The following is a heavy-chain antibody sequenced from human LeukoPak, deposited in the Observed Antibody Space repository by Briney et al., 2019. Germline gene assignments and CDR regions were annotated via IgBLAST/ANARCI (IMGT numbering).Heavy chain of an antibody. Sequence: PSETLSLTCTVSGDSISSESSCWGWIRRPPGKGLEWIASISHSGRTYYNPSLKSRVTISADTSKNHLSLKLDSLSAADTAVYYCVRHAPHENGNKQGFESWGRGTLVTVSS. J-gene: IGHJ4*02. CDR2: ISHSGRT. D-gene: IGHD2/OR15-2a*01. V-gene: IGHV4-39*01. CDR1: GDSISSESSC. CDR3: VRHAPHENGNKQGFES.